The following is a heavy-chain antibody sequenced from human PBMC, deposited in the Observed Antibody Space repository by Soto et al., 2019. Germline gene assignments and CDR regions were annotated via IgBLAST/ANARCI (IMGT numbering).Heavy chain of an antibody. CDR2: IIPIFGTA. CDR1: GGTFSSYS. D-gene: IGHD1-26*01. Sequence: SVKVSCKASGGTFSSYSINWVRQAPGQGLEWMGEIIPIFGTANYAQKFQGRVTITADESTSTAYMELSSLRSEDTAVYYCARDGGRHSGGIDYWGPGTLVTVSS. CDR3: ARDGGRHSGGIDY. J-gene: IGHJ4*02. V-gene: IGHV1-69*13.